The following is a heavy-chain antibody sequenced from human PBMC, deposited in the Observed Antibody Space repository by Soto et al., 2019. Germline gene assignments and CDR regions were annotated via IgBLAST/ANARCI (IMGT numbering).Heavy chain of an antibody. J-gene: IGHJ6*02. V-gene: IGHV3-66*04. CDR3: ARHLYYYDSSGSYGMDV. Sequence: PGGSLRLSCAASGFTVSSNYMSWVRQAPGKGLEWVSVIYSGGSTYYADSVKGRFTISRDNSKNTLYLQMNSLRAEDTAAYYCARHLYYYDSSGSYGMDVWGQGTTVTVSS. CDR1: GFTVSSNY. CDR2: IYSGGST. D-gene: IGHD3-22*01.